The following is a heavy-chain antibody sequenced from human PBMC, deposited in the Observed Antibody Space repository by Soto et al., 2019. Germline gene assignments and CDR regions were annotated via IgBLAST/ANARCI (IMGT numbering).Heavy chain of an antibody. CDR3: ARVTYYDFWSGDYYYYGMDV. J-gene: IGHJ6*02. CDR1: GFSLSTSGMC. Sequence: SGPTLVNPTQTLTLTCTFSGFSLSTSGMCVSWIRQPPGKALEWLALIDWDDDKYYSTSLKTRLTIPKDTSKNQVVLTMTNMDPVDTATYYCARVTYYDFWSGDYYYYGMDVWGQGTTVTVSS. CDR2: IDWDDDK. V-gene: IGHV2-70*01. D-gene: IGHD3-3*01.